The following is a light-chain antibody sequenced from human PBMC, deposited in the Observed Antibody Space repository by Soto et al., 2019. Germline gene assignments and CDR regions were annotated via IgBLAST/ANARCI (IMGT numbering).Light chain of an antibody. J-gene: IGKJ3*01. Sequence: EIVLTQSPGTLSLSPGERATLSCRASQTLSTNSLAWYQQRPGQTPRLLIYAASTRDTDIPDRFNGSGSGNDFALTISRREPEDFALYYCQQYNDSPLTFGPGTKVDVK. CDR3: QQYNDSPLT. V-gene: IGKV3-20*01. CDR1: QTLSTNS. CDR2: AAS.